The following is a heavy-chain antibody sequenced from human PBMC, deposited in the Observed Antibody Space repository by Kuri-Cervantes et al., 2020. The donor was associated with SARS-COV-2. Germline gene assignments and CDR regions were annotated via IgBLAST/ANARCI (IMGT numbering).Heavy chain of an antibody. CDR1: GYTFTGYY. CDR2: INPNSGGT. CDR3: ARAAEGRYYFDY. J-gene: IGHJ4*02. Sequence: ASVKVSCKASGYTFTGYYMHWVRQAPGQGLEWMGWINPNSGGTNYAQKFQGRVTMTRGTSITTAYMELSRLRFDDTAVYYCARAAEGRYYFDYWGQGTLVTVSS. V-gene: IGHV1-2*02.